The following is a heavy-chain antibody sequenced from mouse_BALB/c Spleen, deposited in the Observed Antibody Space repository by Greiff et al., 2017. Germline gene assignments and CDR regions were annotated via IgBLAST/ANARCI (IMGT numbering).Heavy chain of an antibody. Sequence: VNVVESGPGLVAPSQSLSITCTVSGFSLTSYDISWIRQPPGKGLEWLGVIWTGGGTNYNSAFMSRLSISKDNSKSQVFLKMNSLQTDDTAIYYCVRDGGYDGLDYWGQGTTLTVSS. CDR3: VRDGGYDGLDY. CDR2: IWTGGGT. V-gene: IGHV2-9-2*01. CDR1: GFSLTSYD. D-gene: IGHD2-14*01. J-gene: IGHJ2*01.